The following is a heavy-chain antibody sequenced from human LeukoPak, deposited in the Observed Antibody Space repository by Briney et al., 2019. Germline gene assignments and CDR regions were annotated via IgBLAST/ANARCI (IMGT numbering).Heavy chain of an antibody. CDR3: AGDDDRGVTNFDP. V-gene: IGHV4-59*01. CDR2: ISYTGST. J-gene: IGHJ5*02. D-gene: IGHD3-10*01. CDR1: GGSISPYF. Sequence: SETLSLTCTVSGGSISPYFWSWIRQPPGKGLEWIGYISYTGSTNYNPSLKSRVTISVDTSKNQFSLQLTSVTAADTAVYYCAGDDDRGVTNFDPWGQGTLVTVSS.